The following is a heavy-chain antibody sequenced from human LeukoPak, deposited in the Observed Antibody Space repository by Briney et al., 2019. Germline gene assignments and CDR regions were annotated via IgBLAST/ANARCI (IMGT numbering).Heavy chain of an antibody. D-gene: IGHD3-3*01. V-gene: IGHV3-48*01. J-gene: IGHJ4*02. CDR2: ISPVKNTI. Sequence: GGSLRLSCAASGFTFSSYSMNWVRQTPGKGLEWISYISPVKNTIYYADSVKGRFTISRDDAKNSLDLQMNSLRAEDTAVYYCARESDRHHDLWSGYLALDYWGQGTRVTVSS. CDR3: ARESDRHHDLWSGYLALDY. CDR1: GFTFSSYS.